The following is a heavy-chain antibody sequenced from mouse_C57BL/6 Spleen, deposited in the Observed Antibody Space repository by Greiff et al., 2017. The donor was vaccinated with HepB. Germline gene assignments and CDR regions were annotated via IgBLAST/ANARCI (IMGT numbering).Heavy chain of an antibody. CDR2: IDPSDSYT. J-gene: IGHJ1*03. V-gene: IGHV1-69*01. CDR3: ARLVATDWYFEV. CDR1: GYTFTSYW. D-gene: IGHD1-1*01. Sequence: QVQLQQPGAELVMPGASVKLSCKASGYTFTSYWMHWVKQRPGQGLEWIGEIDPSDSYTNYNQKFKSKSTLTVDKSSSTAYMQLSSLTSEDSAVYYCARLVATDWYFEVWGTGTTVT.